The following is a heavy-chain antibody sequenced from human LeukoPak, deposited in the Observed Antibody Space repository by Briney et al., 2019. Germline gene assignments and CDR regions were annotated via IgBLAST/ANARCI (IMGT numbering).Heavy chain of an antibody. D-gene: IGHD2-8*02. V-gene: IGHV4-39*01. J-gene: IGHJ6*03. CDR2: IYYSGST. CDR1: GGSISSSSYY. Sequence: PSETLSLTCTVSGGSISSSSYYWGWIRQPPGKGLEWIGSIYYSGSTYYNPSLKSRVTISVDTSKNQFSLKLSSVTAADTAVYYCARGCTGGVWIPYYYYYYMDVWGKGTTVTVSS. CDR3: ARGCTGGVWIPYYYYYYMDV.